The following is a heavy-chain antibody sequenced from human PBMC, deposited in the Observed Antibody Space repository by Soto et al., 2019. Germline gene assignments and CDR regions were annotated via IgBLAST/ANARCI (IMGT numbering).Heavy chain of an antibody. CDR1: GGSISSSSYY. CDR2: IYYSGST. Sequence: SETLSLTCTVSGGSISSSSYYWGWIRQPPGKGLEWIGSIYYSGSTYYNPSLKSRVTISVDTSKDQFSLKLSSVTAADTAVYYCARLLDGLHFDYWGQGTLVTVSS. D-gene: IGHD3-9*01. J-gene: IGHJ4*02. V-gene: IGHV4-39*01. CDR3: ARLLDGLHFDY.